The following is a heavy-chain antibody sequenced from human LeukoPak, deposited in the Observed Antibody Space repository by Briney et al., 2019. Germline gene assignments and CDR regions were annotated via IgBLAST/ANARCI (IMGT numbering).Heavy chain of an antibody. CDR1: AGSISSSNYY. V-gene: IGHV4-39*07. CDR2: IYYSGST. CDR3: ARDRKDYGDYSGAFDI. D-gene: IGHD4-17*01. Sequence: SETLSLTCTVSAGSISSSNYYWGWIRQPPGKGLEWIGSIYYSGSTYYNPSLKSRVTISVDTSKNQFSLKLSSVTAADTAVYYCARDRKDYGDYSGAFDIWGQGTMVTVSS. J-gene: IGHJ3*02.